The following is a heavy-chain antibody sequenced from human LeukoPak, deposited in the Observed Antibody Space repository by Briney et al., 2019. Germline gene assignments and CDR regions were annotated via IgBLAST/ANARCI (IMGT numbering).Heavy chain of an antibody. V-gene: IGHV4-59*01. CDR2: IYYSGST. J-gene: IGHJ4*02. CDR1: GGSISSYY. CDR3: ARVRPPWYFEY. Sequence: SETLSLTCTVSGGSISSYYWSWIRQPPGKGLEWIGNIYYSGSTNYNPSLKSRVTISVDTSKNQFSLKLNSVTAADTAVYYCARVRPPWYFEYWGQGTLFTVSS.